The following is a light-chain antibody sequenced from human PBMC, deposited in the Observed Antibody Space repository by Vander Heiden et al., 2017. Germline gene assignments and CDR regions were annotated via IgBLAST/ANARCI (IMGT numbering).Light chain of an antibody. V-gene: IGLV3-19*01. Sequence: SSELTQDPAVSVALGQTVRITCQGDSLRSYYASWYQQKPGQPPVLVIYGKNNRTSGIPDRFSGSSSGNTASLTITGAQAEDEADYYCNSRDSSGNHLDVVFGGGTKLTVL. CDR2: GKN. CDR1: SLRSYY. J-gene: IGLJ2*01. CDR3: NSRDSSGNHLDVV.